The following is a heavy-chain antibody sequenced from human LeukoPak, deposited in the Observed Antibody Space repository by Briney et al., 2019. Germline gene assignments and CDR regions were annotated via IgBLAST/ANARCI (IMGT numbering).Heavy chain of an antibody. D-gene: IGHD2-15*01. CDR1: GVFISNNIYY. CDR3: ATALVVASTVFDL. Sequence: SETLSLTCSVSGVFISNNIYYRGWIRQPPGKGLEWIGSMYNSGRTYYNPVLKSRVTISLDTSKNQFSLKLTSVTAADTAMYYCATALVVASTVFDLWGQGTLVTVSS. V-gene: IGHV4-39*07. J-gene: IGHJ4*02. CDR2: MYNSGRT.